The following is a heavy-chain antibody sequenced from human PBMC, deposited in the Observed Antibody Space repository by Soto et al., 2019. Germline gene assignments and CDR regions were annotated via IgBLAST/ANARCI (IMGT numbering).Heavy chain of an antibody. CDR1: GYTFTSYG. CDR2: ISAYNGNT. J-gene: IGHJ6*02. V-gene: IGHV1-18*04. Sequence: ASVKVSCKASGYTFTSYGISWVRQAPGQGLEWMGCISAYNGNTNYAQKLQSRATMTTDTSTSTDYKELRSLRSDDTAVYYCARDRAETSDYYGMDVWGQGTTVTVSS. D-gene: IGHD6-19*01. CDR3: ARDRAETSDYYGMDV.